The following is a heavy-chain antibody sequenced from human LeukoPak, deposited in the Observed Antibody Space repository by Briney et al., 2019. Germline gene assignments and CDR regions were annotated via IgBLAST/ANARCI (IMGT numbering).Heavy chain of an antibody. Sequence: GGSLRLSCAASGFTFSSYGMHWVRQAPGKGLEWVAFIRYDGSNKYYADSVKGRFTISRDNSKNTLYLQMNSLRAEDTAVYYCAKDPFKVGATGAFDIWGQGTMVTVPS. CDR1: GFTFSSYG. CDR3: AKDPFKVGATGAFDI. J-gene: IGHJ3*02. V-gene: IGHV3-30*02. D-gene: IGHD1-26*01. CDR2: IRYDGSNK.